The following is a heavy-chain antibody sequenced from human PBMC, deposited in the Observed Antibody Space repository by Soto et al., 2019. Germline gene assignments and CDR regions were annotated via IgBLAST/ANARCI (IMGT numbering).Heavy chain of an antibody. Sequence: EVQLVESGGGLVQPGGSLRLSCAASGFTFSSYWMSWVRQAPGKGLEWVANIKQDGTEKYYVDSVKGRFTSSRDNAKNSRYLQMNSLRAEDTAGYYCARLVTAAANDYWGRGTLVTVSS. D-gene: IGHD2-21*02. V-gene: IGHV3-7*04. CDR2: IKQDGTEK. J-gene: IGHJ4*02. CDR1: GFTFSSYW. CDR3: ARLVTAAANDY.